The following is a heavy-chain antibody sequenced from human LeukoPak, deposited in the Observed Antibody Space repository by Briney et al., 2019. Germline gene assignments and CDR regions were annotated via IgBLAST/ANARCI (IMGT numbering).Heavy chain of an antibody. CDR2: ISGTGGST. V-gene: IGHV3-23*01. CDR3: AKDPGGENY. CDR1: GFTLSNYD. D-gene: IGHD2-8*02. Sequence: TGGSLRLSCAASGFTLSNYDMNWVRQAPGKGLEWVSTISGTGGSTYYADSVRGRFTISRDNSKNTLYLQMNSLRAEDTAVYYCAKDPGGENYWGQGTLVTVSS. J-gene: IGHJ4*02.